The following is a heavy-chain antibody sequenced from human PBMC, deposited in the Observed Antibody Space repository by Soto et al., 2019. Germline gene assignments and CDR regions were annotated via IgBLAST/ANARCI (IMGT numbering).Heavy chain of an antibody. J-gene: IGHJ6*02. CDR2: ISGSGGTT. D-gene: IGHD3-3*01. CDR1: GFTFENYA. Sequence: GGFLRLSCVASGFTFENYAMCWVRQAPGKGLEWVSAISGSGGTTYYSDSVKGRFTISRDNSKNTVYLQMNDLRVEDAAEYFCAKDSWAIFGVPAGEYYAMDVWGQGTTVTVSS. CDR3: AKDSWAIFGVPAGEYYAMDV. V-gene: IGHV3-23*01.